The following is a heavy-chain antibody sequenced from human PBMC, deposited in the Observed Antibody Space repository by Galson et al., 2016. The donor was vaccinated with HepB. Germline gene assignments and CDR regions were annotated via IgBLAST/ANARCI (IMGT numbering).Heavy chain of an antibody. CDR3: AREGDCGGGSCFGY. D-gene: IGHD2-15*01. CDR1: GYTFTTYF. Sequence: SVKVSCKASGYTFTTYFMHWLRQVPGQGPEWMGIIDPTGGSPTYAQKFQGRVTMIRDTSTRIVYMELSSLRSEDTAVYYCAREGDCGGGSCFGYWGQGTLVTVSS. J-gene: IGHJ4*02. CDR2: IDPTGGSP. V-gene: IGHV1-46*01.